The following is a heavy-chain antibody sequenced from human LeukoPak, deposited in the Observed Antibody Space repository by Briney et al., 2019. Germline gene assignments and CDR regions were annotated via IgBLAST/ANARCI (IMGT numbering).Heavy chain of an antibody. Sequence: PSETLSLTCTVSGGSISSYYWSWIRQPPGKGLEWIGYTRYSGSTNYNPSLKGRVTISIDTSKNQFSLKLSSVTAADTAVYYCARDTRSYDKSGFYYFDYWGQGTLVTVSS. CDR1: GGSISSYY. V-gene: IGHV4-59*01. D-gene: IGHD3-22*01. CDR3: ARDTRSYDKSGFYYFDY. J-gene: IGHJ4*02. CDR2: TRYSGST.